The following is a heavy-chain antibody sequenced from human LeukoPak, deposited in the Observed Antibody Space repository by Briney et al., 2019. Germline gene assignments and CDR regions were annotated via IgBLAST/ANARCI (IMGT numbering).Heavy chain of an antibody. V-gene: IGHV1-2*02. CDR2: INPNSGGT. D-gene: IGHD2-15*01. J-gene: IGHJ4*02. Sequence: ASVKVSCKASGYTFTGYYMHGVRQAPGQGVAGVGWINPNSGGTNYAQKFQGRDTMTRDTSISKAYMETSRLRSDDTAVYYCARGRSGGSCDPQCWGQVTLVTVSS. CDR3: ARGRSGGSCDPQC. CDR1: GYTFTGYY.